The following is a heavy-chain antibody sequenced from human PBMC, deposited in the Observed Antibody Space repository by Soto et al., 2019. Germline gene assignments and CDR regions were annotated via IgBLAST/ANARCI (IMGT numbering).Heavy chain of an antibody. D-gene: IGHD3-10*01. CDR1: GFTFDDYA. V-gene: IGHV3-9*01. CDR2: ISWNSGSI. CDR3: AKDIQGTDY. Sequence: ESGGGLVQPGRSLRLSCAASGFTFDDYAMHWVRQAPGKGLEWVSGISWNSGSIGYADSVKGRFTISRDNAKNSLYLQMNSLRAEDTALYYCAKDIQGTDYWGQGTLVTVSS. J-gene: IGHJ4*02.